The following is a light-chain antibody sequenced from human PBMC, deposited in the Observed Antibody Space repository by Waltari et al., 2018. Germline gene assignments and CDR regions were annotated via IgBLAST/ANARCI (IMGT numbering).Light chain of an antibody. CDR1: RSVSTN. CDR3: QQYQPWXPIT. J-gene: IGKJ4*01. CDR2: DVS. Sequence: EILLRQSPATLSVSPGETVSLSCRASRSVSTNLAWYQQEHGEVPRLLIYDVSTRAAGVPARVSGSGSGTEFFLSISGLQSEDFATYYCQQYQPWXPITFGGGTKV. V-gene: IGKV3-15*01.